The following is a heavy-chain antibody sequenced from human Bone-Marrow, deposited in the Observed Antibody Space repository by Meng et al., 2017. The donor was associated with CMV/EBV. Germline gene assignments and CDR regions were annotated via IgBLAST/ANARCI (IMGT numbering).Heavy chain of an antibody. CDR1: GFAFSSYA. V-gene: IGHV3-23*01. CDR2: ISGSGGST. J-gene: IGHJ4*02. D-gene: IGHD2-2*01. Sequence: SGFAFSSYAMSWVRQAPGKGLEWVSAISGSGGSTYYADSVKGRFTISRDNSKNTLYLQMNSLRAEDTAVYYCAKVRSSSTRLADFDYWGQGTLVTVSS. CDR3: AKVRSSSTRLADFDY.